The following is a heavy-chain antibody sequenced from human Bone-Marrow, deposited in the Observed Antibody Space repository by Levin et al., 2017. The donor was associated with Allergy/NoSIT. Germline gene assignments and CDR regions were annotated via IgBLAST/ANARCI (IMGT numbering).Heavy chain of an antibody. CDR2: IYPGDSDT. V-gene: IGHV5-51*01. CDR3: ARLGSFGVVIIRGGWFDP. Sequence: GESLKISCKGSGYSFTSYWIGWVRQMPGKGLEWMGIIYPGDSDTRYSPSFQGQVTISADKSISTAYLQWSSLKASDTAMYYCARLGSFGVVIIRGGWFDPWGQGTLVTVSS. J-gene: IGHJ5*02. CDR1: GYSFTSYW. D-gene: IGHD3-3*01.